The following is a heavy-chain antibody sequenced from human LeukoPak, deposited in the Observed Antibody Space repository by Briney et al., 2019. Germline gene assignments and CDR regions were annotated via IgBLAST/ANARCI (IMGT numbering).Heavy chain of an antibody. CDR3: AKEFNFFRGVIISTDY. CDR1: GFRFSNYW. CDR2: IKKDGREK. V-gene: IGHV3-7*01. J-gene: IGHJ4*02. D-gene: IGHD3-10*01. Sequence: GGSLRVSCAASGFRFSNYWLSWVRQAPGKGLEWAANIKKDGREKYYVDSVKGRFTISRDSAKNALFLQMNSLRAEDTAVYYCAKEFNFFRGVIISTDYWGQGTLLIVSS.